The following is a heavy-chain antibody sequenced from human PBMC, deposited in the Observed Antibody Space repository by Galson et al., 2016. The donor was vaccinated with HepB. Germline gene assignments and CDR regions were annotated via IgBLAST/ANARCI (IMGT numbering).Heavy chain of an antibody. Sequence: SLRLSCAASGFTFSTYAMTWVRQAPGKGLEWVATISGSGGSIYYADSVKGRFTISRDNSKNTLFLQMKRLRDEDKALYYFAKYKRATYYTDYFEYWGQGTLVTVSS. V-gene: IGHV3-23*01. D-gene: IGHD1-26*01. CDR1: GFTFSTYA. J-gene: IGHJ4*02. CDR2: ISGSGGSI. CDR3: AKYKRATYYTDYFEY.